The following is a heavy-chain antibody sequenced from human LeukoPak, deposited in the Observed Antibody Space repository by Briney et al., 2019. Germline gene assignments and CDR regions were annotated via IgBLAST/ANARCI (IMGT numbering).Heavy chain of an antibody. D-gene: IGHD3-3*01. CDR1: GFTFSNAW. Sequence: GGSLRLSCAVSGFTFSNAWMSWVRQAPGKGLVWVGRIKKKTDGGTTDYGAPVKGRFTSSRDDSKHTLYLQMNSLKTEDTAVYYCTTEGDDFWSASFDYWGQGTLVTVSS. J-gene: IGHJ4*02. CDR2: IKKKTDGGTT. CDR3: TTEGDDFWSASFDY. V-gene: IGHV3-15*01.